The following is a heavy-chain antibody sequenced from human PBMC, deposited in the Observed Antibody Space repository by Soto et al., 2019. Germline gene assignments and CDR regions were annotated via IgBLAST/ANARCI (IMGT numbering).Heavy chain of an antibody. D-gene: IGHD1-1*01. CDR3: ARDSGDTTLRQWGRSCHY. Sequence: QVQLVQAGAEVKKPGASVKVSCKASGFTFTNYYIHWVRQAPGQGLEWMGLINHSGGGTFYAQKFQGRGTVTRDTSSGTVYMELSNLRSEDTAVYFCARDSGDTTLRQWGRSCHYWGQGTLVTVSS. CDR1: GFTFTNYY. V-gene: IGHV1-46*01. CDR2: INHSGGGT. J-gene: IGHJ4*02.